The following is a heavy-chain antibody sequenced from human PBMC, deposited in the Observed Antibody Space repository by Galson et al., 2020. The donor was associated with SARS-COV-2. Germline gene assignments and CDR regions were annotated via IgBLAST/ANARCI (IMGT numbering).Heavy chain of an antibody. V-gene: IGHV1-2*02. CDR3: ARPSDYSSSWYGGDWFDP. CDR1: GYTFTGYY. D-gene: IGHD6-13*01. Sequence: ASVKVSCKASGYTFTGYYMHWVRQAPGQGLEWMGWLNPNSGGPNYAQKFQGRVTMTRDTSISTAYMELSRLRSDDTAVYYCARPSDYSSSWYGGDWFDPWGQGTLVTVSS. CDR2: LNPNSGGP. J-gene: IGHJ5*02.